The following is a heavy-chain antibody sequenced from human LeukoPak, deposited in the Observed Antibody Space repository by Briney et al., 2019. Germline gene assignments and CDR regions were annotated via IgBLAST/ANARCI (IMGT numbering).Heavy chain of an antibody. D-gene: IGHD3-22*01. Sequence: SVKVSCKASGGTFSSYAISWVRQAPGQGLEWMGGIIPIFGTANYAQKFQGRVTITTDESTSTAYMELSSLRSEDTAVYYCARDGDYYDSSGYFDYWGQGTLVTVSS. CDR1: GGTFSSYA. J-gene: IGHJ4*02. CDR3: ARDGDYYDSSGYFDY. CDR2: IIPIFGTA. V-gene: IGHV1-69*05.